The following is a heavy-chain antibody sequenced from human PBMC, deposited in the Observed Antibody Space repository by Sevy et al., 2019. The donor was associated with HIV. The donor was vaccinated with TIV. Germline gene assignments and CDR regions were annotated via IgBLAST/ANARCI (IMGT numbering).Heavy chain of an antibody. CDR2: IKQDESET. CDR3: AREVGGFNWRPYYFDS. D-gene: IGHD3-3*01. CDR1: GFTFNKYW. J-gene: IGHJ4*02. V-gene: IGHV3-7*01. Sequence: GGSLTLSCAASGFTFNKYWMSWVRHTPEKGLEWVATIKQDESETYYVDSVKGRFVISRDNGKNSVSLQMNGLRVEDTALYYCAREVGGFNWRPYYFDSWGQGTLVTVSS.